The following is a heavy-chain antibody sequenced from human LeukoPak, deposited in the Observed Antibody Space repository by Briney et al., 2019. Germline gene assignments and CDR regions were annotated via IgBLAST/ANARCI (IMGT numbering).Heavy chain of an antibody. CDR2: ISASGST. CDR1: GGSISSYY. Sequence: SETLSLTCTVSGGSISSYYWSWIRQPAGKGLEWIGRISASGSTNYAPSLRGRVTMSVDTSTNQFSLKLSSVTAADTAVYYCATDISWFDPWGRGTLVTVSS. J-gene: IGHJ5*02. V-gene: IGHV4-4*07. CDR3: ATDISWFDP.